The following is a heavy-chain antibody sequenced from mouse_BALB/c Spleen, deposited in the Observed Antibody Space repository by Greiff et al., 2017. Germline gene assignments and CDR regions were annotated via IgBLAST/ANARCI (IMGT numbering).Heavy chain of an antibody. CDR2: ISDGGSYT. V-gene: IGHV5-4*02. CDR3: ARGSITTRAMDY. CDR1: GFTFSDYY. Sequence: EVQRVESGGGLVKPGGSLKLSCAASGFTFSDYYMYWVRQTPEKRLEWVATISDGGSYTYYPDSVKGRFTISRDNAKNNLYLQMSSLKSEDTAMYYCARGSITTRAMDYWGQGTSVTVSS. J-gene: IGHJ4*01. D-gene: IGHD1-2*01.